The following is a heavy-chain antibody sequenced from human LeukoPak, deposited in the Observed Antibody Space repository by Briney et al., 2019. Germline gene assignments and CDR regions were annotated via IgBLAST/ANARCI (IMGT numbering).Heavy chain of an antibody. V-gene: IGHV4-39*07. J-gene: IGHJ4*02. CDR1: GGSISSSSYY. D-gene: IGHD3-22*01. CDR2: INHSGST. CDR3: ARGYGCYDSSGYYYFDY. Sequence: PSETLSLTCTVSGGSISSSSYYWSWIRQPPGKGLEWIGEINHSGSTNYNPSLKSRVTISVDTSKNQFSLKLSSVTAADTAVYYCARGYGCYDSSGYYYFDYWGQGTLVTVSS.